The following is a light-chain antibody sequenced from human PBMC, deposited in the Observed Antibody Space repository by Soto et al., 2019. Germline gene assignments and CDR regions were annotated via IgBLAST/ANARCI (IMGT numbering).Light chain of an antibody. CDR3: QQYNNWPTT. CDR2: GAS. CDR1: QSVGSN. J-gene: IGKJ2*01. Sequence: EIVMTQSPVTLSVSPGERAALSCRASQSVGSNLAWYQQKPGQAPRLLIYGASTRATGMPARFSGSGSGTEFTLTISSLQSEYFAVYHCQQYNNWPTTFGQGTKLEIK. V-gene: IGKV3-15*01.